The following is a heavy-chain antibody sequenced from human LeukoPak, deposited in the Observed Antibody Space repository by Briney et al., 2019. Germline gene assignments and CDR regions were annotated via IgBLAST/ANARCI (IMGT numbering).Heavy chain of an antibody. CDR3: AKEERDSSSWLYYFDY. J-gene: IGHJ4*02. V-gene: IGHV3-23*01. CDR2: ITASGGDT. Sequence: GGSLRLSCAASGFTFSNYAMRWVRQAPGGGLGWVSAITASGGDTYYADSVRGRFTISRDNSKNTLDLQMSSLRAEDTAVYYCAKEERDSSSWLYYFDYWGQGTLVTVSS. D-gene: IGHD6-13*01. CDR1: GFTFSNYA.